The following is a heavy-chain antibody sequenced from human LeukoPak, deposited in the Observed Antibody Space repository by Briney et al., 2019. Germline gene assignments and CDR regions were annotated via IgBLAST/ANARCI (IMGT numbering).Heavy chain of an antibody. Sequence: GGSLRLSCAASGFTFSNAWMSWVRQAPGKGLGWVSSISSSSSYIYYADSVKGRFTISRDNAKNSLYLQMNSLRAEDTAVYYCASGDSSGYLFDYWGQGTLVTVSS. V-gene: IGHV3-21*01. CDR3: ASGDSSGYLFDY. CDR1: GFTFSNAW. J-gene: IGHJ4*02. D-gene: IGHD3-22*01. CDR2: ISSSSSYI.